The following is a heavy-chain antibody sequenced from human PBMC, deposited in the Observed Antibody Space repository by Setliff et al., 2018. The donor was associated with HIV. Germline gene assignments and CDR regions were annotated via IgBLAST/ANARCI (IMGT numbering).Heavy chain of an antibody. V-gene: IGHV4-39*07. CDR1: GGSINTGSYY. D-gene: IGHD3-10*01. CDR3: ARARGPEGYFDS. J-gene: IGHJ4*02. Sequence: LSLTCTVSGGSINTGSYYWGWIRQPPGKGLESIGTIYYSGSTYYKSSLKSRLTISVDTSKNQFSLKMSSVTAADTAVYYCARARGPEGYFDSWGQGTRVTVSS. CDR2: IYYSGST.